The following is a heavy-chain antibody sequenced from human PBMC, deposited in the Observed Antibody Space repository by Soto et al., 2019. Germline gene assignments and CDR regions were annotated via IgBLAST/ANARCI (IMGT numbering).Heavy chain of an antibody. Sequence: VGSLRLSCAASGFTFSSYSMNWVRQAPGKGLEWVSYISSSSSTIYYADSVKGRFTISRDNAKNSLYLQMNSLRDEDTAVYYCARDRSPGITMVRGVVEYWGQGTLVTVSS. CDR1: GFTFSSYS. CDR3: ARDRSPGITMVRGVVEY. CDR2: ISSSSSTI. D-gene: IGHD3-10*01. V-gene: IGHV3-48*02. J-gene: IGHJ4*02.